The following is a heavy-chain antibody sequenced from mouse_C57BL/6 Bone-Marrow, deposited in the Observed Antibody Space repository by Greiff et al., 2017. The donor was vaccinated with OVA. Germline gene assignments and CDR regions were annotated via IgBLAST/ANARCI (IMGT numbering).Heavy chain of an antibody. J-gene: IGHJ4*01. CDR3: ARRGSYDYPSYYAMDY. Sequence: QVQLQQPGAELVKPGASVKMSCKASGYTFTSYWITWVKQRPGQGLEWIGDIYPGSGSTNYNEKFKSKATLTVDTSSSTAYMQLSSLTSEDSAVYYCARRGSYDYPSYYAMDYWGQGTSVTVAS. D-gene: IGHD2-4*01. CDR2: IYPGSGST. V-gene: IGHV1-55*01. CDR1: GYTFTSYW.